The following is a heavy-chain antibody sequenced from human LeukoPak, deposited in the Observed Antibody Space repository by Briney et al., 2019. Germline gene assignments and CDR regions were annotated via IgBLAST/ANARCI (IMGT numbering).Heavy chain of an antibody. D-gene: IGHD5-12*01. J-gene: IGHJ4*02. CDR1: GGSISSYY. CDR2: IYYSGST. CDR3: ARVGSIVATIYPYYFDY. Sequence: TSETLSLTCTVSGGSISSYYWSWIRQPPGKGLEWIGYIYYSGSTNYNPSLKSRVTISVDTSKNQFSLKLSSVTAADTAVYYCARVGSIVATIYPYYFDYWGQGTLVTVSS. V-gene: IGHV4-59*01.